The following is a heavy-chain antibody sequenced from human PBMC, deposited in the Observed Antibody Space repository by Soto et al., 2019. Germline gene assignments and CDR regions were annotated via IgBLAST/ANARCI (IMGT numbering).Heavy chain of an antibody. V-gene: IGHV4-34*01. CDR1: GGSFSGSY. D-gene: IGHD2-15*01. CDR2: INHSGST. J-gene: IGHJ6*03. CDR3: ARRYCSGGRCYSTPSRYYYLDV. Sequence: QVQLQQWGAGLLKPSETLSLTCAVSGGSFSGSYWSWIRQPPGKGLEWIGEINHSGSTNYNPSLKSRFTLLVDTSKKQFSLILTSVTAADTAVYYCARRYCSGGRCYSTPSRYYYLDVWGKGSTVTVSS.